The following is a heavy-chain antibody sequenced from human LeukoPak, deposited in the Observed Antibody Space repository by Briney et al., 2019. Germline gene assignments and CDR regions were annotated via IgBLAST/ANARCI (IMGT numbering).Heavy chain of an antibody. CDR2: IKEDGSET. V-gene: IGHV3-7*01. CDR3: ARDQSIHPYPEVILDF. D-gene: IGHD3-10*01. Sequence: GGSLRLSCTASGFTFNRDWTAWVRQAPGKGLEWVANIKEDGSETYYMDYVKGRFTISRDNAKNSLHLQMDSLRAEDTAVYYCARDQSIHPYPEVILDFWGQGALVTVSS. CDR1: GFTFNRDW. J-gene: IGHJ4*02.